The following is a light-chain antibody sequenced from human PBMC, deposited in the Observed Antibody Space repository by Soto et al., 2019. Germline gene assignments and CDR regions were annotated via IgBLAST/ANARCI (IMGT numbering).Light chain of an antibody. CDR3: QPYSPWPPVT. CDR1: QSVRSN. J-gene: IGKJ1*01. CDR2: GAS. V-gene: IGKV3-15*01. Sequence: EIVLTQAPSTLSVSPGERATLSCRASQSVRSNVAWYQQKPGQAPRLRIYGASTRATGIPARFSGSGSGREFTLTISSLQSEDFAVYYCQPYSPWPPVTFGPGTKVEIK.